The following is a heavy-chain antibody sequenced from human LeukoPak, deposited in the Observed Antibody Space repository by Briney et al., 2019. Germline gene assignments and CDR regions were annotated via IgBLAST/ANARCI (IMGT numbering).Heavy chain of an antibody. D-gene: IGHD3-10*01. Sequence: PGGSLRLSCAASGFTFSSYWMSWVRQAPGKGLEWVANIKEDGSEKNYVDSVKGRFAISRDNAKNSLYLQMNSLRAEDTAVYYCARGGSENDYWGQGTLVTLSS. CDR2: IKEDGSEK. V-gene: IGHV3-7*01. CDR3: ARGGSENDY. J-gene: IGHJ4*02. CDR1: GFTFSSYW.